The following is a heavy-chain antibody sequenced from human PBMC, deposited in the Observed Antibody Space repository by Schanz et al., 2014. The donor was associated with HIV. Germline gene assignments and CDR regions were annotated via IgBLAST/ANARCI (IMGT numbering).Heavy chain of an antibody. CDR3: ARGRYYGSEFDY. D-gene: IGHD3-10*01. Sequence: QVQLVQSGAEVKKPGSSVKVSCKASGGSFSSYAINWVRQAPGQGLEWMGGFIPIFGTTNYAQKFQGRVTITADESTSTAYMELSRLRSDDTAVYYCARGRYYGSEFDYWGQGTLVTVSS. J-gene: IGHJ4*02. CDR1: GGSFSSYA. CDR2: FIPIFGTT. V-gene: IGHV1-69*01.